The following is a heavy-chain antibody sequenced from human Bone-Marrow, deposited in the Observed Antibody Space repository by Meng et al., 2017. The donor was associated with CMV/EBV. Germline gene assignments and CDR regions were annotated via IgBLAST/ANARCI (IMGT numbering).Heavy chain of an antibody. CDR1: GFTFSSYA. J-gene: IGHJ6*02. D-gene: IGHD3-3*01. CDR2: ISYDGSNK. Sequence: GGSLRLSCAASGFTFSSYAMHWVRQAPGKGLEWVAVISYDGSNKYYADSVKGRFTISRDNSKNTLYLQMNSLRAEDTAVYYCARTYDFWSGYYLYYYYYGMDVRGQGTTVTVSS. V-gene: IGHV3-30*04. CDR3: ARTYDFWSGYYLYYYYYGMDV.